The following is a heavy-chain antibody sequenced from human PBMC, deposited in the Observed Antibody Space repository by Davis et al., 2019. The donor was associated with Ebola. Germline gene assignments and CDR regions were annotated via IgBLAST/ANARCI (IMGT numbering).Heavy chain of an antibody. V-gene: IGHV3-73*01. J-gene: IGHJ4*02. Sequence: GGSLRLSCAASGFTFSGSAMHWVRQASGKGLEWVGRIRGKANSYATAYAASVKGRFTISRDDSKNTAYLQMNSLKTEDTAVYYCTSEVGAIDYWGQGTLVTVSS. D-gene: IGHD1-26*01. CDR1: GFTFSGSA. CDR2: IRGKANSYAT. CDR3: TSEVGAIDY.